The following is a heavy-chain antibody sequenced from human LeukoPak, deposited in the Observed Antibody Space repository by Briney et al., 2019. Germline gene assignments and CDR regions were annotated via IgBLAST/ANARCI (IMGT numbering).Heavy chain of an antibody. J-gene: IGHJ4*02. V-gene: IGHV3-30*18. Sequence: PGGSLRLSCAASGFTFSSYGMHWVRQAPGKGLEWVAVISYDGSNKYYADSVKGRFTISRDNSKNTLYLQMNSLRAEDTAVYYCAKAPRAYYYDSSGYYLDYWGQGTLVTVSS. CDR3: AKAPRAYYYDSSGYYLDY. CDR1: GFTFSSYG. D-gene: IGHD3-22*01. CDR2: ISYDGSNK.